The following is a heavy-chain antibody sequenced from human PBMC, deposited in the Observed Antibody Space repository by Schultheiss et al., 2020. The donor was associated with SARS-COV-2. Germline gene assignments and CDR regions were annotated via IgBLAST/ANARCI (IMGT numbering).Heavy chain of an antibody. CDR2: IIPIFGTA. Sequence: SVKVSCKASGYTFTGYYMHWVRQAPGQGLEWMGRIIPIFGTANYAQKFQGRVTITADESTSTAYMELSRLRSDDTAVYYCARANGYSSGWSPEGKGMDVWGQGTTVTVSS. CDR1: GYTFTGYY. CDR3: ARANGYSSGWSPEGKGMDV. V-gene: IGHV1-69*13. D-gene: IGHD6-19*01. J-gene: IGHJ6*02.